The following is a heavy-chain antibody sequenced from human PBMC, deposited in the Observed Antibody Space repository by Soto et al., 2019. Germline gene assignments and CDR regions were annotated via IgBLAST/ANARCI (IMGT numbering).Heavy chain of an antibody. Sequence: QVQLVQSGAEVKKPGASVKVSCKSSGYTFSMSGISWVRQAPGQGLEWMGWISGYNGKTNYEQKFQDRVTMTTDTSTNMGYMELRSLRSDDTAVYYCAGEGPRPYYYYSMDVWGQGTTVTVSS. CDR2: ISGYNGKT. CDR1: GYTFSMSG. J-gene: IGHJ6*02. CDR3: AGEGPRPYYYYSMDV. V-gene: IGHV1-18*01.